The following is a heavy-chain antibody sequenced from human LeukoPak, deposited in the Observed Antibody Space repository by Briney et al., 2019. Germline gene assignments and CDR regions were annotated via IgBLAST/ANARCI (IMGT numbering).Heavy chain of an antibody. J-gene: IGHJ4*02. V-gene: IGHV1-18*01. D-gene: IGHD3-22*01. CDR1: GYTFTSYG. Sequence: ASVKVSCKASGYTFTSYGISWVRQAPGQGLEWMGWISAYNGNTNYAQKLQGRVTKTTDTSTSTAYMELRSLRSDDTAVYYCARVPDYYDSSGYQLHFDYWGQGTLVTVSS. CDR2: ISAYNGNT. CDR3: ARVPDYYDSSGYQLHFDY.